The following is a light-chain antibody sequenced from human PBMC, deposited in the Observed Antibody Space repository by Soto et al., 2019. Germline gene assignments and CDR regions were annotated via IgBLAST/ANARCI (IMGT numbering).Light chain of an antibody. CDR3: QQSENGPLT. J-gene: IGKJ4*01. V-gene: IGKV1-33*01. Sequence: DIQMTQTPSSPSASVGDRITNTCPASQDINKYLNWYQQKLGKAPKLLIYDASNLQRGVPSRFSGSGSGTHFSLSISSLQPEDIATYYCQQSENGPLTFGGGTRWIS. CDR2: DAS. CDR1: QDINKY.